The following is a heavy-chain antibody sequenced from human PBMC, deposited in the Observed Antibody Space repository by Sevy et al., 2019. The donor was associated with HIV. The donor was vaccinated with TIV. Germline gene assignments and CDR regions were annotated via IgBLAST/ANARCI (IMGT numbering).Heavy chain of an antibody. CDR1: GGSFNRHS. CDR2: IIPVFGTV. Sequence: ASVKVYCKGSGGSFNRHSLAWVRQAPGQGLEWMGVIIPVFGTVHYAQKFQARISITVDESTSTAYMDLTSLRSDDTAVYYCARESVDERIKISGTGFPRGFDPWGQGTLVTVSS. CDR3: ARESVDERIKISGTGFPRGFDP. V-gene: IGHV1-69*01. J-gene: IGHJ5*02. D-gene: IGHD3-3*01.